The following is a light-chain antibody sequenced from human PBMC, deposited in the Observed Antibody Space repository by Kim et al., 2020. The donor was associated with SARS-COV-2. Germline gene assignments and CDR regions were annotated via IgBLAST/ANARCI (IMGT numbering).Light chain of an antibody. CDR3: SSYATSRSYV. V-gene: IGLV2-14*03. J-gene: IGLJ1*01. CDR1: SSDVGTYNY. CDR2: DVN. Sequence: GQSRPISCHGTSSDVGTYNYVSWYQQYPGKAPKLMIYDVNKRPSGISNRFSGSKSGNTASLTISGLQAEDEADYYCSSYATSRSYVFGTGTKVTVL.